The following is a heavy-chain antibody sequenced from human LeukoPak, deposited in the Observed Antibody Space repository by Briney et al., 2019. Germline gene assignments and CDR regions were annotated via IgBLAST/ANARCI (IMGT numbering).Heavy chain of an antibody. CDR1: GYTFTSYG. CDR3: ERVQLFFLWFGEFLSNPAPDYYFDH. Sequence: ASVKVSCKASGYTFTSYGISWVRQAPGQGLEWMGWISAYNGNTNYAQKLQGRVTMTTDTSTSTAYMELRSLRSDDTAVYYSERVQLFFLWFGEFLSNPAPDYYFDHWGQGTLVTVSS. J-gene: IGHJ4*02. V-gene: IGHV1-18*01. D-gene: IGHD3-10*01. CDR2: ISAYNGNT.